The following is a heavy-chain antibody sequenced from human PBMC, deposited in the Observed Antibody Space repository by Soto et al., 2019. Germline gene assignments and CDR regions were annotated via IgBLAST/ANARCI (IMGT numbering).Heavy chain of an antibody. CDR3: ARGRSVIAAAGIRFDY. J-gene: IGHJ4*02. CDR1: GFTFSSYS. D-gene: IGHD6-13*01. CDR2: ISSSSSYI. V-gene: IGHV3-21*01. Sequence: GGSLRLSCAASGFTFSSYSMNWVRQAPGKGLEWVSSISSSSSYIYYADSVKGRFTISRDNAKNSLYLQMNSLRAEDTAVYYCARGRSVIAAAGIRFDYWGQGTLVTVSS.